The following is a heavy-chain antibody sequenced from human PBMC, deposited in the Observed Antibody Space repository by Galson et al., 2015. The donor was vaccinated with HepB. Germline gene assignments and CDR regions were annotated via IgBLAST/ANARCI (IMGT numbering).Heavy chain of an antibody. CDR3: ARDTYYDFWSGQGYMDV. D-gene: IGHD3-3*01. CDR1: GGSISSGSYY. Sequence: TLSLTCTVSGGSISSGSYYWSWIRQPAGKGLEWIGRIYTSGSTNYNPSLKSRVTMSVDTSKNQFSLKLSSVTAADTAVYYCARDTYYDFWSGQGYMDVWGKGTTVTVSS. J-gene: IGHJ6*03. V-gene: IGHV4-61*02. CDR2: IYTSGST.